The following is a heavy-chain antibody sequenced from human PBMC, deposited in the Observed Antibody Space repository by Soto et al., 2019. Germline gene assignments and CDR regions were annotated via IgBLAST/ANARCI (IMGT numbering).Heavy chain of an antibody. J-gene: IGHJ3*02. V-gene: IGHV3-21*04. CDR3: AKDATAVNGVWDPFDM. D-gene: IGHD2-8*01. CDR1: GFTFTSYSYS. CDR2: ISSSSSYI. Sequence: GGSLRLSCAASGFTFTSYSYSMNWVRQAPGKGLEWVSSISSSSSYIYYADSVKGRFTISRDNAKNSLYLQMNSLRADDTAVYYCAKDATAVNGVWDPFDMWGQGTEVTVSS.